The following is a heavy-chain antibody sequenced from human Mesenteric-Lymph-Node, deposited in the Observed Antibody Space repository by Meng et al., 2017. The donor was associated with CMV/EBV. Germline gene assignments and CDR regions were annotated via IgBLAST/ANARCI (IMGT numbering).Heavy chain of an antibody. CDR3: ARDPSPHVQVFLGGY. CDR1: GNSISSGCY. V-gene: IGHV4-38-2*02. J-gene: IGHJ4*02. Sequence: SETLSLTCTVSGNSISSGCYWGCIRQPPEKGLEWIGTIYHSGDTYYNPSLKSRVTISVDTSNNQFSLKLKSVTAADTAVYYCARDPSPHVQVFLGGYWGQGALVTVSS. D-gene: IGHD3-16*01. CDR2: IYHSGDT.